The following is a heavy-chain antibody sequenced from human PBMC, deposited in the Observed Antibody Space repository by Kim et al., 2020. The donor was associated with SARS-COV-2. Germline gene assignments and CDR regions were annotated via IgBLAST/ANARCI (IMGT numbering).Heavy chain of an antibody. J-gene: IGHJ6*02. Sequence: ASVKVSCKASGYTFTSYAMNWVRQAPGQGLEWMGWINTNTGNPTYAQGFTGRFVFSLDTSVSTAYLQISSLKAEDTAVYYCARDDTGNNYYYYGMDVWGQGTTVTVSS. CDR2: INTNTGNP. D-gene: IGHD1-1*01. CDR3: ARDDTGNNYYYYGMDV. CDR1: GYTFTSYA. V-gene: IGHV7-4-1*02.